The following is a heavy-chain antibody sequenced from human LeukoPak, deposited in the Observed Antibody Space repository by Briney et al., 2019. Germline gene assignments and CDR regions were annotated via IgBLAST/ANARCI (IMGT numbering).Heavy chain of an antibody. CDR3: ARVSSGWPYYYYGMDV. CDR2: ISHSGRT. CDR1: GGSFRGNY. J-gene: IGHJ6*02. Sequence: SETLSLTCAVHGGSFRGNYWTWIRQPPGKGLEWIGEISHSGRTNYNPSLKSRVTISVDTSKNQFSLKLSSVTAADTAVYYCARVSSGWPYYYYGMDVWGQGTTVTVSS. D-gene: IGHD6-19*01. V-gene: IGHV4-34*01.